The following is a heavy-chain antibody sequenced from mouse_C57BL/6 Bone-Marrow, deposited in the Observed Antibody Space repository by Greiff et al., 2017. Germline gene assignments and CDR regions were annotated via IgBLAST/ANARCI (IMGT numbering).Heavy chain of an antibody. CDR3: QFITTVVEYYYAMDY. D-gene: IGHD1-1*01. CDR2: IHPGDGDT. CDR1: GYAFSSYW. J-gene: IGHJ4*01. V-gene: IGHV1-80*01. Sequence: VKLMESGAELVKPGASVKISCKASGYAFSSYWMNWVKQRPGKGLEWIGQIHPGDGDTNYNGKFKGKATLTADKSSSTAYMQISSLTSEDSAVYFCQFITTVVEYYYAMDYWGQGTSVTVSS.